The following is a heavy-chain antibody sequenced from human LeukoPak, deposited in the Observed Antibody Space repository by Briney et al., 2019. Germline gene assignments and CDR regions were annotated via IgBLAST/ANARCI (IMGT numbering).Heavy chain of an antibody. Sequence: SETLSLTCTVSGGSISSYYWSWIRQPPGKGLEWIGSIYYSGSTYYNPSLKSRVTISVDTSKNQFSLKLSSVTAADTAVYYCARDGAYSSSWFPLDYWGQGTLVTVSS. D-gene: IGHD6-13*01. CDR2: IYYSGST. J-gene: IGHJ4*02. CDR3: ARDGAYSSSWFPLDY. V-gene: IGHV4-59*12. CDR1: GGSISSYY.